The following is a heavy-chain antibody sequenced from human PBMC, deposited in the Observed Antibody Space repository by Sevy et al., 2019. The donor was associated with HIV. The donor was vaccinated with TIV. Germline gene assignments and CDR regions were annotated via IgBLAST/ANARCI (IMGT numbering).Heavy chain of an antibody. CDR2: IYFTGNT. CDR3: ARDSTTRPRVLDY. V-gene: IGHV4-59*01. D-gene: IGHD1-1*01. Sequence: SETLSLTCSVSGGSISSYFWTWVRQSPGKGLEWIGNIYFTGNTDYSPSLKSRLTLSLDTSKSQFSLTQKTVTAADTAIYFCARDSTTRPRVLDYWGQGTLVTVSS. J-gene: IGHJ4*02. CDR1: GGSISSYF.